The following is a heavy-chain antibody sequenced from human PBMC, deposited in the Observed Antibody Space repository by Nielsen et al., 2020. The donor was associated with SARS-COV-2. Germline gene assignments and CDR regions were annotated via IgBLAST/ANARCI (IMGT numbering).Heavy chain of an antibody. V-gene: IGHV4-34*01. CDR2: INQSGST. Sequence: SETLSLTCTAYGGSFSGYYYSWIRQPPGKGLEWIGEINQSGSTNYNPSLKSRVTISVDTSKNQFSLKMNSVTAADTAVYYCARFTTVVTQGFDYWGQGTQVTVSS. D-gene: IGHD4-23*01. CDR1: GGSFSGYY. J-gene: IGHJ4*02. CDR3: ARFTTVVTQGFDY.